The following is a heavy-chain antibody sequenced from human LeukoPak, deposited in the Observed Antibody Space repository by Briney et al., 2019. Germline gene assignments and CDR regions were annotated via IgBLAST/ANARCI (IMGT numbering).Heavy chain of an antibody. V-gene: IGHV4-39*01. CDR1: GGSISSSSYY. D-gene: IGHD3-22*01. Sequence: PSETLSLTCTVSGGSISSSSYYWGWIRQPPGKGLEWIGSIYYSGSTYYNPSLKSRVTISVDTSKNQFSLKLSSVTAADTAVYYCARLRTVLDSSGYPSSDYWGQGTLVTVSS. J-gene: IGHJ4*02. CDR3: ARLRTVLDSSGYPSSDY. CDR2: IYYSGST.